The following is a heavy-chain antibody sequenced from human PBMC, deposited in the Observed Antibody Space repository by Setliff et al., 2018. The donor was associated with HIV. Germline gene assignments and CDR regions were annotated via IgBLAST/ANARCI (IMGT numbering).Heavy chain of an antibody. CDR1: GGSLSGYY. CDR3: AREGTYSGTYWVRRVASFDI. D-gene: IGHD1-26*01. Sequence: ETLSLTCAVYGGSLSGYYWRWIRQPPGKGLEWIGDVSHTGSTNYNLSLKSRITISADTPKNQFSLKLSSVTAADTAVYYCAREGTYSGTYWVRRVASFDIWGQGTMVTVSS. V-gene: IGHV4-34*01. J-gene: IGHJ3*02. CDR2: VSHTGST.